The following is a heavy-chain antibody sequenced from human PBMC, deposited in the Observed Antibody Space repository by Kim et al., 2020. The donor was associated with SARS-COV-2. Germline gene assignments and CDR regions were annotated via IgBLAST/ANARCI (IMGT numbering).Heavy chain of an antibody. Sequence: SETLSLTCTVSGGSISSGGYYWSWIRQHPGKGLEWIGYIYYSGSTYYNPSLKSRVTISVDTSKNQFSLKLSSVTAADTAVYYCARVKVGLWFGEPLDSPYNWFDPWGQGTLVTVSS. CDR3: ARVKVGLWFGEPLDSPYNWFDP. D-gene: IGHD3-10*01. V-gene: IGHV4-31*03. CDR2: IYYSGST. CDR1: GGSISSGGYY. J-gene: IGHJ5*02.